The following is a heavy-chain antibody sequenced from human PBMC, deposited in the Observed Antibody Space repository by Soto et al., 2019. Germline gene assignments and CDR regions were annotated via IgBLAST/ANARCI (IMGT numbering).Heavy chain of an antibody. V-gene: IGHV1-8*01. CDR1: GYTFTSYD. CDR3: XXXXXXXXXXXXXXXXXXXXDY. CDR2: MNPKSGNT. Sequence: QVQLVQSGAEVKKPGASVKVSCKASGYTFTSYDVNWVRQATGQGLEWMGWMNPKSGNTGYAQKFQGRVTMTRNTXXXXXXXXXXXXXXXXXXXXXXXXXXXXXXXXXXXXXXXXXXDYWGQGTLVTVSS. J-gene: IGHJ4*02.